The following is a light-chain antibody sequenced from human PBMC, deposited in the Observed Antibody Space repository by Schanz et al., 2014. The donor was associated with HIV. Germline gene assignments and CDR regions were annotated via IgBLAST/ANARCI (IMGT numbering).Light chain of an antibody. CDR1: SSNFGAGYD. J-gene: IGLJ2*01. CDR3: SAWDDSLNGHVV. V-gene: IGLV1-44*01. CDR2: GNN. Sequence: QSVLTQPPSVSGAPGQSITVPCSGNSSNFGAGYDVHWYQQLPGTAPKLLIYGNNQRPSGVPDRFSGSKSGTSASLAISGLQSEDEADYYCSAWDDSLNGHVVFGGGTKLTVL.